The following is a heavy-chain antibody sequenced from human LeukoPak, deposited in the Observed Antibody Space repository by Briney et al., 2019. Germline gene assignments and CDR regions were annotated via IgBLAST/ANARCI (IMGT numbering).Heavy chain of an antibody. Sequence: PGGSLRLSFAASGFTFSDYYMSWIRQAPGKGLEWVSYISSSGSTIYYADSVKGRFTISRDNAKNSLYLQMNSLRAEDTAVYYCARDASLVDGYSSSWYDRPFDYWGQGTLVTVSS. D-gene: IGHD6-13*01. CDR1: GFTFSDYY. CDR3: ARDASLVDGYSSSWYDRPFDY. V-gene: IGHV3-11*01. J-gene: IGHJ4*02. CDR2: ISSSGSTI.